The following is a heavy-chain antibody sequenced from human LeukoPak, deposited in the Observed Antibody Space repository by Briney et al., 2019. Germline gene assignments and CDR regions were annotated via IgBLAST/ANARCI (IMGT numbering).Heavy chain of an antibody. J-gene: IGHJ6*03. V-gene: IGHV3-7*01. CDR1: GFTFSSYA. Sequence: GGSLRLSCAASGFTFSSYAMSWVRQAPGKGLEWVANIKRDGSEKYYVDSVKGRFTISRDNANNSLYLQMNSLRAEDTAVYYCARHPGGEGDYGDYYYYYYMDVWGKGTTVTVSS. CDR3: ARHPGGEGDYGDYYYYYYMDV. D-gene: IGHD4-17*01. CDR2: IKRDGSEK.